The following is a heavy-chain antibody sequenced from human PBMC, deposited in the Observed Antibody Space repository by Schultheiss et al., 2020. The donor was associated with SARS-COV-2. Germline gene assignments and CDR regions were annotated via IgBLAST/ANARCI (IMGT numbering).Heavy chain of an antibody. V-gene: IGHV4-34*01. CDR2: INHSGST. CDR3: ARGWGYYGSGSYYHY. CDR1: GGSFSGYY. Sequence: SQTLSLTCAVYGGSFSGYYWTWIRQPPGKGLEWIGEINHSGSTSYNPSLKSRVTISVDMSKNQFSLKLSSVTAADTAVYYCARGWGYYGSGSYYHYWGQGILVTVSS. J-gene: IGHJ4*02. D-gene: IGHD3-10*01.